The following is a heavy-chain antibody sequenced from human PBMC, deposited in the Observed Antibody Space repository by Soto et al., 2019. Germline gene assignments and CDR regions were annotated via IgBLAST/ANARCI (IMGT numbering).Heavy chain of an antibody. CDR2: IYYNDDR. V-gene: IGHV2-5*01. CDR1: GFSFTTAGVA. CDR3: AHSDGGYEIIYFDF. D-gene: IGHD5-12*01. Sequence: SGPTLVNPTQPLTLTCTFSGFSFTTAGVAVGWIRQTPGGALEWLTLIYYNDDRRFSPSLKTRLTITGDTSKNQVVLSLTNVDPGDTATYFCAHSDGGYEIIYFDFWGQGIPVTVSS. J-gene: IGHJ4*02.